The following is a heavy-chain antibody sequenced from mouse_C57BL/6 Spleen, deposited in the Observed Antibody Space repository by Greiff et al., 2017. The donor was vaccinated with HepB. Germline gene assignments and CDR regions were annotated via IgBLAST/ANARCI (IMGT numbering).Heavy chain of an antibody. Sequence: DVKLVESGPGMVKPSQSLSLTCTVTGYSITSGYDWHWIRHFPGNKLEWMGYISYSGSTNYNPSLKSRISITHDTSKNHFFLKLNSVTTEDTATYYCARGGYYGSSFFAYWGQGTLVTVSA. CDR2: ISYSGST. V-gene: IGHV3-1*01. CDR3: ARGGYYGSSFFAY. D-gene: IGHD1-1*01. CDR1: GYSITSGYD. J-gene: IGHJ3*01.